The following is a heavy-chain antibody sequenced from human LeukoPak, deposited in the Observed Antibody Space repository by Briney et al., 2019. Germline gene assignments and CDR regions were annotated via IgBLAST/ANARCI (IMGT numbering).Heavy chain of an antibody. CDR1: GFTFSSHA. V-gene: IGHV3-23*01. D-gene: IGHD4-17*01. CDR2: VTGNGGGT. J-gene: IGHJ4*02. CDR3: PKMSERTTTH. Sequence: GGSLRLSCAASGFTFSSHAMNWVRQAPGKGLEWVSGVTGNGGGTFYADSVKGRFTISRDNSKNMLYLQMNSLRAEDTALYYCPKMSERTTTHWGQGTLVTVSS.